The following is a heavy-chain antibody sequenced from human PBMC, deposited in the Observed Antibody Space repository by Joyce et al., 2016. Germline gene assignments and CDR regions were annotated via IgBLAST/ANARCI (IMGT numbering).Heavy chain of an antibody. Sequence: QVNLVQSGAEVKKPGASVKVSCKASGYSFSDSYIHWVRQAPGKGLQWVGRINPDTGDTIYAQKFQGRVTLTSDTFISTVYMEVSRLRSDDTAVYFCARGPMPPYAFDVWGQGTLVTVST. V-gene: IGHV1-2*06. D-gene: IGHD2-2*01. CDR1: GYSFSDSY. J-gene: IGHJ3*01. CDR2: INPDTGDT. CDR3: ARGPMPPYAFDV.